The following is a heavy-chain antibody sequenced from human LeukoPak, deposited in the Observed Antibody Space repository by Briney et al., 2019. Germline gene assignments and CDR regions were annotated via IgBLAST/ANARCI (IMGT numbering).Heavy chain of an antibody. D-gene: IGHD2-15*01. CDR1: GYTLTNYN. J-gene: IGHJ4*02. V-gene: IGHV1-18*01. CDR3: AREFGHCSGDNCFYFFDS. CDR2: INTDKGHT. Sequence: ASVKVSCKAPGYTLTNYNISWVRQAPGQGLQWMGWINTDKGHTNFVPKFQGRVTVTTDTSTNTAYMDLRRLRSDDTDVYYCAREFGHCSGDNCFYFFDSWGQGSLVTVSS.